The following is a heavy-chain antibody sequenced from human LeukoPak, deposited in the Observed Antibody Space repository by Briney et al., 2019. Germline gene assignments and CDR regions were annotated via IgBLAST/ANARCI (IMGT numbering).Heavy chain of an antibody. CDR2: ISSSGSTI. D-gene: IGHD3-9*01. V-gene: IGHV3-48*03. Sequence: GGSLRLSCAASGFTFSSYEMNWVRQAPGKGLEWVSYISSSGSTIYYADSVKGRFTIPRDNAKNSLYLQMNSLRAEDTAVYYCASSGYYDILTGYPPNYFDYWGQGTLVTVSS. CDR1: GFTFSSYE. J-gene: IGHJ4*02. CDR3: ASSGYYDILTGYPPNYFDY.